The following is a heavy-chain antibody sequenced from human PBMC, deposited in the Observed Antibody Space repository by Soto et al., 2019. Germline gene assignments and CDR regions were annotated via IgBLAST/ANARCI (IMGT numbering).Heavy chain of an antibody. J-gene: IGHJ6*02. D-gene: IGHD3-10*01. V-gene: IGHV4-34*01. CDR3: AGTEVRVRGVMTRYYYGMDV. CDR2: INHSGST. CDR1: GGSFSGYY. Sequence: QVQLQQWGAGLLKPSETLSLTCAVYGGSFSGYYWSWIRQPPGKGLEWIGEINHSGSTNYNPSLKSRVTIAVDTSKNQFSLKLSSVTAADTAVYYCAGTEVRVRGVMTRYYYGMDVWGQGTTVTVSS.